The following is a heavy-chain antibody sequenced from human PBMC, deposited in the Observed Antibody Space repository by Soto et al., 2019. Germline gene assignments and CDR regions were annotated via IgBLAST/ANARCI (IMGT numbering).Heavy chain of an antibody. CDR2: IYYSGST. J-gene: IGHJ3*02. CDR1: GGSISSSSYY. D-gene: IGHD1-20*01. Sequence: LETLSLTCTVSGGSISSSSYYWGWIRQPPGKGLEWIGSIYYSGSTYYNPSLKSRVTISVDTSKNQFSLKLSSVTAADTAVYYCARHNNAYDAFDIWGQGTMVTVSS. V-gene: IGHV4-39*01. CDR3: ARHNNAYDAFDI.